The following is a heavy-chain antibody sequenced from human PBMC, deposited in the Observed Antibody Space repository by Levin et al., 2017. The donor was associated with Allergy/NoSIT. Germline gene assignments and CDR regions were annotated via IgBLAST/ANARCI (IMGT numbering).Heavy chain of an antibody. D-gene: IGHD1-26*01. J-gene: IGHJ4*01. CDR3: ASGRTVAYY. CDR1: GFAFTTYW. Sequence: GESLKISCAASGFAFTTYWTSWVRQAPGKGLEWVANIKEDGSEKNYVDSVRGRFSISRDNAKDSVYLQMNSLRVEDTAVYYCASGRTVAYYWGQGTLVSVSS. V-gene: IGHV3-7*01. CDR2: IKEDGSEK.